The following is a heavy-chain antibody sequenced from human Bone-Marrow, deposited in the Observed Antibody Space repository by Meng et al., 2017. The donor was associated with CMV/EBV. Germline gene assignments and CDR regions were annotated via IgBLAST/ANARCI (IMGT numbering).Heavy chain of an antibody. CDR1: GYTFTGYY. Sequence: ASVKVSCKASGYTFTGYYMHWVRQAPGQGLEWMGWINPSTGGTRFAQKFQARVTMTRDTSISTVYIALSGLTSDDTAFYYCARDVSLAGAYLDFWGQGTLVTVSS. V-gene: IGHV1-2*02. J-gene: IGHJ4*02. D-gene: IGHD6-19*01. CDR2: INPSTGGT. CDR3: ARDVSLAGAYLDF.